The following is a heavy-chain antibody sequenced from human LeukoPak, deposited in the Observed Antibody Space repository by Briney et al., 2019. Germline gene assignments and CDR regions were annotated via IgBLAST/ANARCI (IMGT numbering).Heavy chain of an antibody. D-gene: IGHD1-26*01. V-gene: IGHV4-39*02. CDR1: SGSISFSRYY. J-gene: IGHJ4*02. CDR3: ARLNSGSSLFDC. Sequence: SETLSLTCTVDSGSISFSRYYWAWIRQPPGKGLAWIGSIYYSGSTYYNPSLKSRVTISVDTSKNHFSLKLSFVTAADTAEYYCARLNSGSSLFDCWGPGTLVTVSS. CDR2: IYYSGST.